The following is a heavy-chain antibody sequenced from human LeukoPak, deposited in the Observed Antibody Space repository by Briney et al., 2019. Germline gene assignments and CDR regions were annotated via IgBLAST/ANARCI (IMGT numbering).Heavy chain of an antibody. Sequence: GGSLRLSCAASGFMFSSYAMSWVRQAPGKGLEWVSAISGSGGSTNYADPVKGRFTISRDNSKNTLYLQMNSLRAEDTAVYYCAKAGRGYGDYVDYTDVWGKGTTVTVSS. D-gene: IGHD4-17*01. V-gene: IGHV3-23*01. CDR1: GFMFSSYA. CDR3: AKAGRGYGDYVDYTDV. J-gene: IGHJ6*03. CDR2: ISGSGGST.